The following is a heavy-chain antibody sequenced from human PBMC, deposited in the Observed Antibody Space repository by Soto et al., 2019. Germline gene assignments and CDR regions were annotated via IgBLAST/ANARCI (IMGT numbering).Heavy chain of an antibody. CDR3: ARSRINGSTWTFDY. CDR1: GYSFTNYW. D-gene: IGHD1-20*01. CDR2: IYPGDSDT. V-gene: IGHV5-51*01. Sequence: GESLKISCKGSGYSFTNYWIGWVRQMPGKGLEWMGIIYPGDSDTRYSPPFQGQVTISADKSISTAYLQWRSLKASDSAMYYCARSRINGSTWTFDYWGQETLVTVSS. J-gene: IGHJ4*02.